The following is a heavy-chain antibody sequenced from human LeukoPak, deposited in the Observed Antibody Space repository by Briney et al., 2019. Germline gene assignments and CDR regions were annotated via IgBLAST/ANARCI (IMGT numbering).Heavy chain of an antibody. CDR3: ARDRELLTD. CDR1: GFTFSSYA. J-gene: IGHJ4*02. V-gene: IGHV3-30*04. Sequence: GGSLRLSCAASGFTFSSYAMHWVRQAPGKGLEWVAVISYDGSNKYYADSVKGRFTISRDNSKNTLYLQMNSLRAEDTAVYYCARDRELLTDWGQGTLVTVSS. D-gene: IGHD1-26*01. CDR2: ISYDGSNK.